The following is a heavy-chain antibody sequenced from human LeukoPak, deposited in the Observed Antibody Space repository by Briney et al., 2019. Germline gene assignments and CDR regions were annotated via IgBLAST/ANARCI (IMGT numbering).Heavy chain of an antibody. V-gene: IGHV4-59*08. CDR2: IYDSGST. CDR3: ARVLRGYNYGPFDY. CDR1: GGSISSYY. J-gene: IGHJ4*02. Sequence: SETLSLTCTVSGGSISSYYWSWIRQPPGKGLEWVGYIYDSGSTNYNPSLKSRLTISVDTSKNQFSLKLSSVTAADTAVYYCARVLRGYNYGPFDYWGQGTLVTVSS. D-gene: IGHD5-18*01.